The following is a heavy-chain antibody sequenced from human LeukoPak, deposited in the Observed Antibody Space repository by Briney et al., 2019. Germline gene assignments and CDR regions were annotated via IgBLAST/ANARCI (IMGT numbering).Heavy chain of an antibody. V-gene: IGHV3-23*01. Sequence: GGSLRLSCAASGFTFSSYGMHWVRQAPGKGLEWVSAISGSGGSTYYADSVKGRFTISRDNSKNTLYLQMNSLRAEDTAVYYCAKDSDYWGDYWGQGTLVTVSS. J-gene: IGHJ4*02. CDR1: GFTFSSYG. CDR2: ISGSGGST. D-gene: IGHD3-16*01. CDR3: AKDSDYWGDY.